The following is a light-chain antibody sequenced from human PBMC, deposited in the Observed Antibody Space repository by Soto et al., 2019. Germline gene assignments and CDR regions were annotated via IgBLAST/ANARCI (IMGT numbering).Light chain of an antibody. J-gene: IGLJ1*01. V-gene: IGLV2-14*01. CDR1: SSDVGGYKY. CDR2: DVS. Sequence: QSALTQPASVSGSPGQSITISCTGTSSDVGGYKYVSWYQQHPNKAPKLMIYDVSDRPSGVSNRFSGSKSGNTASLTISGLQAEDEADYYCRSYAGSSTRDVFGTGTKLTVL. CDR3: RSYAGSSTRDV.